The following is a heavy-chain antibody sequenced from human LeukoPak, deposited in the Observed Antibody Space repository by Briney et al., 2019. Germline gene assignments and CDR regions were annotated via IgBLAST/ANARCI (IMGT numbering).Heavy chain of an antibody. CDR1: GYSFRHYW. D-gene: IGHD4-23*01. CDR2: ICPGDSDT. Sequence: GESLKISCKASGYSFRHYWISWVRQMPGKGLEYMGIICPGDSDTRYSQSFQGQVTISADKSITTAYLQWSSLKASDTAMYYCARHTTVGGSLRFDYWGQGTLVSVSS. J-gene: IGHJ4*02. CDR3: ARHTTVGGSLRFDY. V-gene: IGHV5-51*01.